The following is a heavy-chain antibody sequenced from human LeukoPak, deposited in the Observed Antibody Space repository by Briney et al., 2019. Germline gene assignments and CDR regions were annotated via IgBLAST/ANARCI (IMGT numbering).Heavy chain of an antibody. V-gene: IGHV3-7*01. J-gene: IGHJ6*03. CDR1: GFTFSSYW. CDR3: ARGRSTAGYYYYYMDV. CDR2: IKQDGSEK. D-gene: IGHD1-14*01. Sequence: GGSLRLSCAASGFTFSSYWMSWVRQAPGKGLEWVANIKQDGSEKYYVDSVKGRFTIARDKAKNSPYLQMNSLRAEDTAVYYCARGRSTAGYYYYYMDVWGRGTTVTVSS.